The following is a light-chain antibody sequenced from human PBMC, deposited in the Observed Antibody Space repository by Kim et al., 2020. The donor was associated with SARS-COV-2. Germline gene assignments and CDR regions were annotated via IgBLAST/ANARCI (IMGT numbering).Light chain of an antibody. CDR2: DVS. CDR1: SSDVGGYNF. Sequence: QSALTQPASVSASPGQSITISCTGTSSDVGGYNFVSWYQQHPGKAPKLMIYDVSHRPSGVSNRFSGSKSGNTASLTISGLQAEDEADYYCSSYTSSSTWVFGERTKVTVL. J-gene: IGLJ3*02. V-gene: IGLV2-14*03. CDR3: SSYTSSSTWV.